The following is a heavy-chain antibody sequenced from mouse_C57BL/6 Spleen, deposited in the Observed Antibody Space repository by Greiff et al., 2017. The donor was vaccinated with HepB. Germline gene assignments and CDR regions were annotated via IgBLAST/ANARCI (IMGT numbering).Heavy chain of an antibody. CDR2: INPNNGGT. D-gene: IGHD2-4*01. CDR3: ARTPYDYDEGLGAMEY. Sequence: EVQLQQSGPELVKPGASVKISCKASGYTFTDYYMNWVKQSHGKSLEWIGDINPNNGGTSYNQKFKGKATLTVDKSSSTAYMALRSLTSEDSAVYYCARTPYDYDEGLGAMEYWGQGTSVTVSS. V-gene: IGHV1-26*01. J-gene: IGHJ4*01. CDR1: GYTFTDYY.